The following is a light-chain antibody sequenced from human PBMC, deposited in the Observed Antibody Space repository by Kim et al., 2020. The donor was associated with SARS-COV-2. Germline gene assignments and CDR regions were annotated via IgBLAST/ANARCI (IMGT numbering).Light chain of an antibody. V-gene: IGLV1-44*01. CDR2: DNY. CDR3: ATWDDSLTGFV. Sequence: QRVTISCSGSSSNIGINVVNWDQQAPGTAPKLLIYDNYQGPSGVPDRFSGPKSGPSASLAISGLHSEDEADYFWATWDDSLTGFVLGTGTKVTVL. CDR1: SSNIGINV. J-gene: IGLJ1*01.